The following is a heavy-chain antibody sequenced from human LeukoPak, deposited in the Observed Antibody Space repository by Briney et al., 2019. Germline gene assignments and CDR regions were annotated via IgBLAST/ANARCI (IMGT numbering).Heavy chain of an antibody. V-gene: IGHV3-9*01. D-gene: IGHD1-1*01. CDR2: ISWNSGSI. CDR1: GFTFDDYA. CDR3: AKTAKYNWNDGNWFDP. J-gene: IGHJ5*02. Sequence: PGRSLRLSCAASGFTFDDYAMHWVRQAPGKGLEWVSGISWNSGSIGYADSVKGRFTISRDNAKNPLYLQMNSLRAEDTALYYCAKTAKYNWNDGNWFDPWGQGTLVTVSS.